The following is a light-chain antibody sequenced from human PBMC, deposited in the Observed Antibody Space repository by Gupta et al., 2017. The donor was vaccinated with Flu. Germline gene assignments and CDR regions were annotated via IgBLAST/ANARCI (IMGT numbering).Light chain of an antibody. V-gene: IGLV1-40*01. CDR3: QSFDTGLSGYV. J-gene: IGLJ1*01. Sequence: QSALTQPPSVSGAPVQVVTISCAGRSSTIGENMVVHWYQQLPGTTPRLIIYDNKNRPSRVPDRFSGSKSGTTASLAITALQAEDEATYYCQSFDTGLSGYVFGTGTKVFVL. CDR1: SSTIGENMV. CDR2: DNK.